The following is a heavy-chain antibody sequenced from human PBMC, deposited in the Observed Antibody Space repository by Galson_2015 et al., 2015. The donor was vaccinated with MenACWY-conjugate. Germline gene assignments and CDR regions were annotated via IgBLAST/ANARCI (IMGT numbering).Heavy chain of an antibody. D-gene: IGHD3-10*01. J-gene: IGHJ4*02. V-gene: IGHV3-30*02. CDR3: AKGKGAMVRGVGYFDY. Sequence: SLRLSCAASGFTFSSYGMHWVRQAPGKGLEWVAFIRYDGSNKYYADSVKGRFTISRDNSKNTLYLQMNSLRAEDTAVYYCAKGKGAMVRGVGYFDYWGQGTLVTVSS. CDR2: IRYDGSNK. CDR1: GFTFSSYG.